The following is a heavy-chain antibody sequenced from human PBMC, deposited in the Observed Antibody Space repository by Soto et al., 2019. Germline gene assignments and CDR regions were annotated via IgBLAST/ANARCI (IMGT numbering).Heavy chain of an antibody. D-gene: IGHD2-21*02. CDR2: IYYSGST. Sequence: SETLSLTCTVSGGSISSGDYYWSWIRQPPGKGLEWIGYIYYSGSTYYNPSLKSRVTISVDTSKNQFSLKLSSVTAADTAVYYCARDSLAYCGGDCYSVYYYGMDVWGQGTTVTVSS. CDR1: GGSISSGDYY. V-gene: IGHV4-30-4*01. CDR3: ARDSLAYCGGDCYSVYYYGMDV. J-gene: IGHJ6*02.